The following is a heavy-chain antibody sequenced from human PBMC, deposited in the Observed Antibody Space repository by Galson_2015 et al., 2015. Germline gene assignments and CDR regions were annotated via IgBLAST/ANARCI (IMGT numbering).Heavy chain of an antibody. CDR2: IYSGGST. J-gene: IGHJ4*02. CDR1: GFTVSSNY. D-gene: IGHD6-25*01. CDR3: TRGSPTAHYY. V-gene: IGHV3-53*01. Sequence: SLRLSCAASGFTVSSNYMSWVRQAPGKGLEWVSGIYSGGSTYYADSVKGPFTISRDNSKNTLYLQMNSLKAEDTAVYYCTRGSPTAHYYWGQRTLVAVYS.